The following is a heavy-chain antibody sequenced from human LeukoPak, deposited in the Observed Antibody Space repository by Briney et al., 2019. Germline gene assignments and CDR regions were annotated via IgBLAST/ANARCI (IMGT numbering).Heavy chain of an antibody. CDR3: ALTHCSGGSCYPASIDY. J-gene: IGHJ4*02. D-gene: IGHD2-15*01. CDR1: GYTFTNFA. Sequence: ASVKVSCKASGYTFTNFAMNWVRQAPGQGLEWMGWINTNTGNPTYAQGFTGRFVFSLDTSVSTAYLQISSLEAEDTAVYYCALTHCSGGSCYPASIDYWGQGTLVTVSS. V-gene: IGHV7-4-1*02. CDR2: INTNTGNP.